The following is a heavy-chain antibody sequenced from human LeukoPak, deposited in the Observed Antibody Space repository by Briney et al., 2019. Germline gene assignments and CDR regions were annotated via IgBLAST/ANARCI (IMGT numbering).Heavy chain of an antibody. D-gene: IGHD2-15*01. V-gene: IGHV3-30-3*01. Sequence: GRSLRPSCAASGFTFSSYAMHWVRQAPGKGLEWVAVISYDGSNKYYADSVKGRFTISRDISKNRLYLQMNSLRAEDTAVYYCARGRSLTDGFDIWGQGTMVTVSS. CDR1: GFTFSSYA. CDR2: ISYDGSNK. CDR3: ARGRSLTDGFDI. J-gene: IGHJ3*02.